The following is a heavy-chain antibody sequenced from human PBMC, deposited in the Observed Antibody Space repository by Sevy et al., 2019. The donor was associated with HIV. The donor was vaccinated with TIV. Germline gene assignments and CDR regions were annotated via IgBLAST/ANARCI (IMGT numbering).Heavy chain of an antibody. CDR2: IKQDGSEK. J-gene: IGHJ4*02. V-gene: IGHV3-7*01. CDR1: GFIFNSYW. CDR3: ARDYS. Sequence: GGSLRLSCGASGFIFNSYWMTWVRQAPGKGLEWVATIKQDGSEKYNVDSVKGRFTISRDNVKNSVHLEMSSLRVEDTAMYYCARDYSWGQGTQVTVSS.